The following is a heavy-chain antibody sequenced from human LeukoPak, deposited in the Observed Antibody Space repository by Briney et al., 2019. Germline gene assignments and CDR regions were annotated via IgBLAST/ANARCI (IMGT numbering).Heavy chain of an antibody. J-gene: IGHJ5*02. Sequence: GESLQISCQGSGYSFTSYWIGWVRQMPGKGLEWMGIIYPGDSDTTYGPSFQGQVTISADKSISTAYLQWSSLKASDTAMYYCAREYSSSSGWFDPWGQGTLVTVSS. CDR2: IYPGDSDT. V-gene: IGHV5-51*01. CDR1: GYSFTSYW. CDR3: AREYSSSSGWFDP. D-gene: IGHD6-6*01.